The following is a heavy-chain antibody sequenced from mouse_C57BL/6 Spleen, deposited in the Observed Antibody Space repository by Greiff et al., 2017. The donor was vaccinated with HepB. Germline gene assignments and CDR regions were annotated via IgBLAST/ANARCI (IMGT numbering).Heavy chain of an antibody. CDR2: ISSGSSTI. CDR3: ARSYYYGSSPFAY. Sequence: DVMLVESGGGLMKPGGSLKLSCAASGFTFSDYGMHWVRQAPEKGLEWVAYISSGSSTIYYADTVKGRFTISRDNAKNTLFLQMTSLRSEATAMYYCARSYYYGSSPFAYWGQGTRVTVSA. CDR1: GFTFSDYG. V-gene: IGHV5-17*01. D-gene: IGHD1-1*01. J-gene: IGHJ3*01.